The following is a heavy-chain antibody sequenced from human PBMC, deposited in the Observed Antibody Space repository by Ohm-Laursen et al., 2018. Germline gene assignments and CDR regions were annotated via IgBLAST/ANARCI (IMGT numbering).Heavy chain of an antibody. CDR2: IIPIFGTA. J-gene: IGHJ6*02. CDR3: ARGSSSSGEYYYYYYGMDV. V-gene: IGHV1-69*01. D-gene: IGHD6-19*01. Sequence: GSSVKVSCKASGGTFSSYAISWVRQAPGQGLEWMGGIIPIFGTANYAQKFQGRVTITADESTSTAYMELSSLRSEDTAVYYCARGSSSSGEYYYYYYGMDVWGQGTTVTVSS. CDR1: GGTFSSYA.